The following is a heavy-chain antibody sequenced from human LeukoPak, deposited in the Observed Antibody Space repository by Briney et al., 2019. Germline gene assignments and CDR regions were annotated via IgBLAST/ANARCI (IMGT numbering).Heavy chain of an antibody. CDR3: AADLGYYYDSSGPFQH. CDR1: GFTFTSSA. D-gene: IGHD3-22*01. V-gene: IGHV1-58*02. J-gene: IGHJ1*01. Sequence: SVKVSCKASGFTFTSSAMQWVRQARGQRLEWIGWIVVGSGNTNYAQKFQERVTITRNMSTSTAYMELSSLRSEDTAVYYCAADLGYYYDSSGPFQHWGQGTLVTVSS. CDR2: IVVGSGNT.